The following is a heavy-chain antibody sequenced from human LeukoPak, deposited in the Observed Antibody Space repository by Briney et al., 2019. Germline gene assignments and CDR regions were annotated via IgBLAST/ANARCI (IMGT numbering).Heavy chain of an antibody. J-gene: IGHJ5*02. CDR3: ARSAGLVTAEWFDP. D-gene: IGHD2-2*01. V-gene: IGHV1-18*04. CDR1: GYSFTSYG. Sequence: ASVKVSCKASGYSFTSYGISWVRQAPGRGLEWMGWISPYNGNTNYAQKLQGRLTMTTDTSTNTAYMELRSLTSDDTAVYFCARSAGLVTAEWFDPWGQGTLVTVSS. CDR2: ISPYNGNT.